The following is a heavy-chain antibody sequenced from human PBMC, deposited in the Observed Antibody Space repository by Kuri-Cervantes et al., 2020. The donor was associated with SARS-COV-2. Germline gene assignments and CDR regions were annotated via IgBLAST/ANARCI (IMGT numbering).Heavy chain of an antibody. D-gene: IGHD3-3*01. CDR2: MNPNSGNT. J-gene: IGHJ5*02. Sequence: ASVKVSCKASGYTFTSYDINWVRQATGQGLEWMGWMNPNSGNTGYAQKFQGRVTITRNTSISTAYMELSSLRSEGTAVYYCARSVSRTIFGVGNWFDPWGQGTLVTVSS. CDR1: GYTFTSYD. CDR3: ARSVSRTIFGVGNWFDP. V-gene: IGHV1-8*03.